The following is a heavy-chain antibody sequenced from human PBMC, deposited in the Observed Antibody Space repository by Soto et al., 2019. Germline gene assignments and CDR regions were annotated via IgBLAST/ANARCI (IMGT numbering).Heavy chain of an antibody. D-gene: IGHD4-17*01. J-gene: IGHJ5*02. CDR1: GYTFTSYG. CDR3: ARVEAPDAYGDYGWFDP. V-gene: IGHV1-18*01. Sequence: ASVKVSCKASGYTFTSYGISWVLQAPGQGLEWMGWISAYNGNTNYAQKLQGRVTMTTDTSTSTAYMELRSLRSDDTAVYYCARVEAPDAYGDYGWFDPWGQGTLVTVSS. CDR2: ISAYNGNT.